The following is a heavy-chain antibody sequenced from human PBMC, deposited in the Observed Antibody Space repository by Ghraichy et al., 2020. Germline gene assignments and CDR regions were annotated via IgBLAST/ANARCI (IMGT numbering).Heavy chain of an antibody. CDR3: APDISDIVVVPAAIGYYGMDV. CDR2: ISGSGGST. D-gene: IGHD2-2*01. J-gene: IGHJ6*02. V-gene: IGHV3-23*01. CDR1: GFTFSSYA. Sequence: GGSLRLSCAASGFTFSSYAMSWVRQAPGKGLEWVSAISGSGGSTYYADSVKGRFTISRDNSKNTLYLQMNSLRAEDTAVYYCAPDISDIVVVPAAIGYYGMDVWGQGTTVTVSS.